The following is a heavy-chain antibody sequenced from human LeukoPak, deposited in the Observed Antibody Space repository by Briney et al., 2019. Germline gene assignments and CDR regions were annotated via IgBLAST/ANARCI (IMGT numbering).Heavy chain of an antibody. CDR1: GFTFSSYE. CDR3: PRVSITHGY. V-gene: IGHV3-48*03. J-gene: IGHJ4*02. D-gene: IGHD3-10*01. CDR2: ISSSGSTI. Sequence: SGGSLRLSCAASGFTFSSYEMNWVRQAPGKGLEWVSYISSSGSTIYYADSVKGRFTISRDNAKNSLYLQMNSLRAEDTAVYYCPRVSITHGYWGQGTLATVSS.